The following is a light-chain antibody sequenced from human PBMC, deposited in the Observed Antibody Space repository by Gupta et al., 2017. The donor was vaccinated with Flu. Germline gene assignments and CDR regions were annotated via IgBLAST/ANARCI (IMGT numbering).Light chain of an antibody. J-gene: IGLJ2*01. CDR3: QVWDSSNLPVV. CDR2: DDR. Sequence: GNNIGSNSYHWYQKKPAQAPVLVVYDDRARPSWIPARLSGSNSANTATLPITGVEDGDEADYYCQVWDSSNLPVVFGGGTKLTVL. CDR1: NIGSNS. V-gene: IGLV3-21*02.